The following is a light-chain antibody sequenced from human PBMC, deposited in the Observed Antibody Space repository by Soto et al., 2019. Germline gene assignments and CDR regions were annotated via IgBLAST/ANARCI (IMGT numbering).Light chain of an antibody. CDR3: QQYENLPYT. CDR2: DIS. CDR1: QVITEY. V-gene: IGKV1-33*01. J-gene: IGKJ2*01. Sequence: DIQMTQSASSLSAAVGDRVTITCQTSQVITEYLNWYQQKPGKAPKLVIYDISNLEIGVPSRFSGGGSGTKFTFTISGLQPEDIATYYCQQYENLPYTFGQGTKLEI.